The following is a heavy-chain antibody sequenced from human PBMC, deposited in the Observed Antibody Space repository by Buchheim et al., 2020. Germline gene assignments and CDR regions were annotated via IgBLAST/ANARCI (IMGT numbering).Heavy chain of an antibody. D-gene: IGHD6-19*01. CDR3: ARSYNSGWSNAGYFQH. J-gene: IGHJ1*01. Sequence: EVQLVESGGGLVQPGGSLRLSCAASGFIFSSYWMHWVRQAPGKGLVWVSRINSDGSSTNYADSVKGRFTISRDNAKNTLYLKMNSLRAEDTAVYYCARSYNSGWSNAGYFQHWGQGTL. V-gene: IGHV3-74*01. CDR1: GFIFSSYW. CDR2: INSDGSST.